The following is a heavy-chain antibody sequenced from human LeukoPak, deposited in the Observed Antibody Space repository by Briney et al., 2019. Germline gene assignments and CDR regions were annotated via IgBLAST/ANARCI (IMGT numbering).Heavy chain of an antibody. J-gene: IGHJ3*02. CDR1: GFTFSSYA. V-gene: IGHV3-23*01. CDR2: ISGSGGST. D-gene: IGHD2-15*01. CDR3: AKASPSYCSGGSCYPGRAFDI. Sequence: GGSLRLSCAASGFTFSSYAMSWVRQAPGKGLEWVSAISGSGGSTYYADSVMGRFTISRDNSKNTLYLQMNSLRAEDTAVYYCAKASPSYCSGGSCYPGRAFDIWGQGTMVTVSS.